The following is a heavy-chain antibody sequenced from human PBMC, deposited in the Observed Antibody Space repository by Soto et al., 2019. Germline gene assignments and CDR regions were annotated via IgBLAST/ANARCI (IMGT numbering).Heavy chain of an antibody. CDR3: ARGTSYWSWKSDY. D-gene: IGHD1-1*01. CDR1: GGSISSYY. Sequence: SETLSLTCTVSGGSISSYYWSWIRQPPGKGLEWIGYIYYSGSTNYNPSLKSRVTISVDTSKNQLSLRLTSVTAADTAVYYCARGTSYWSWKSDYWGQGILVTVSS. CDR2: IYYSGST. J-gene: IGHJ4*02. V-gene: IGHV4-59*01.